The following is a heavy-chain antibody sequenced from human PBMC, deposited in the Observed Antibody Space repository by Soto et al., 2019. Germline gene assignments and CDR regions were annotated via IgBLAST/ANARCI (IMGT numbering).Heavy chain of an antibody. V-gene: IGHV1-69*06. CDR1: GGTFSSYA. J-gene: IGHJ4*02. D-gene: IGHD3-22*01. CDR2: IIPIFGTA. CDR3: ARVASSYYDSSGYCDY. Sequence: SVKVSCKASGGTFSSYAISWVRQAPGKGLEWMGGIIPIFGTANYAQKFQGRVTITADKSTSTAYMELSGLRSEDTAVYYCARVASSYYDSSGYCDYWGQGTLVTVSS.